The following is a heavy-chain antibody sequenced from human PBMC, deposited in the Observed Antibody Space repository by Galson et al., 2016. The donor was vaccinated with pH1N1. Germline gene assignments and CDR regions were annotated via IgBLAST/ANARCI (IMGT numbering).Heavy chain of an antibody. Sequence: SLRLSCAASGFTFGAHTMNWVRQAPGMGLEWVASIGDGVFYADSERGRFTISRHNAKSTLYLQMNSLRAEDTSIYDCTRDVPFTSFDYWGQGTLVTVSS. CDR3: TRDVPFTSFDY. V-gene: IGHV3-21*06. CDR1: GFTFGAHT. D-gene: IGHD3-3*02. CDR2: IGDGV. J-gene: IGHJ4*02.